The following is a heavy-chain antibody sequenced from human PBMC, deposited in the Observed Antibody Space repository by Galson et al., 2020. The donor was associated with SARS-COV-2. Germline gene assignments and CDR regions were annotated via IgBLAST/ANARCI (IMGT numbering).Heavy chain of an antibody. CDR1: GYTFTSYD. D-gene: IGHD3-10*01. V-gene: IGHV1-8*01. CDR3: ARASIGDQAATHDY. J-gene: IGHJ4*02. Sequence: ASVKVSCKASGYTFTSYDINWVRQATGQGLEWMGWMNPNSGNTGYAQKFQGRVTMTRNTSISTAYMELSSLRSEDTAVYYCARASIGDQAATHDYWGQGTLVTVSS. CDR2: MNPNSGNT.